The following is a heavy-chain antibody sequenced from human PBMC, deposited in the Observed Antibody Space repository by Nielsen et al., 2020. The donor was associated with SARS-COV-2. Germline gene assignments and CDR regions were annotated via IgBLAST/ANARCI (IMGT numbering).Heavy chain of an antibody. V-gene: IGHV3-53*01. Sequence: GGSLRLSCAASGFTVSSNYMSWVRQAPGKGPEWVSVIYSGGSTYYADSVKGRFTISRDNSKNTLYLQMNSLRAEDTAVYYCARGGGSGWYGFDYYYYGMDVWGQGTTVTVSS. J-gene: IGHJ6*02. CDR2: IYSGGST. CDR1: GFTVSSNY. CDR3: ARGGGSGWYGFDYYYYGMDV. D-gene: IGHD6-19*01.